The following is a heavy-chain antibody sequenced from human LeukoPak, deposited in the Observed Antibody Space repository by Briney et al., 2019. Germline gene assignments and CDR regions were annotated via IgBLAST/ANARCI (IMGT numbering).Heavy chain of an antibody. Sequence: SETLSLTCTVSGDSVSNGNYYWSWLRQPPGKALEWIGYIYYTGKTYYNPSLEGRVTILVDTSRNHSSVKLSSVTAADTAVYYCARSQNYYGSGDYWSQGTLVTVSS. CDR1: GDSVSNGNYY. CDR2: IYYTGKT. CDR3: ARSQNYYGSGDY. D-gene: IGHD3-10*01. V-gene: IGHV4-61*03. J-gene: IGHJ4*02.